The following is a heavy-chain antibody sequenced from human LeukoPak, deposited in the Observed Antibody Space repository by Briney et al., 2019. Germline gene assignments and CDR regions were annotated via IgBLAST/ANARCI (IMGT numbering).Heavy chain of an antibody. CDR1: GYTFTGYY. CDR2: INPNSGGT. V-gene: IGHV1-2*06. CDR3: AREEDDFWSGYRQNWFDP. D-gene: IGHD3-3*01. Sequence: ASVKVSCKASGYTFTGYYMHWVRQAPGQGLEWMGRINPNSGGTNYAQKFQGRVTMTRDTSISTAYMELSRLRSDDTAVYYCAREEDDFWSGYRQNWFDPWGQGTLSPSPQ. J-gene: IGHJ5*02.